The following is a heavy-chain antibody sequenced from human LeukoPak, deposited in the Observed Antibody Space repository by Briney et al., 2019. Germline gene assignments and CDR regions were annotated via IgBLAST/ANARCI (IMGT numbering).Heavy chain of an antibody. D-gene: IGHD2/OR15-2a*01. CDR1: GFTFSSYE. V-gene: IGHV3-48*03. CDR3: ARVTYAVPDY. CDR2: ISSSGNNI. J-gene: IGHJ4*02. Sequence: GGSLRLSCAASGFTFSSYEMNWVRQVPGKGLEWVSYISSSGNNIYFADSVKGRFAISRDNAKNSLFLQMNSLRAEDTAVYYCARVTYAVPDYWGQGTLVTVSS.